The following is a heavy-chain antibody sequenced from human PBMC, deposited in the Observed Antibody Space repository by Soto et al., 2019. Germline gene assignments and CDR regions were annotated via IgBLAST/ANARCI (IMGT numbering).Heavy chain of an antibody. V-gene: IGHV3-21*01. CDR3: ARDRGYDDHAYYYNAMDV. CDR1: GFTFRTYT. D-gene: IGHD3-10*01. CDR2: IRGFSPYT. J-gene: IGHJ6*02. Sequence: GGSLRLSCISSGFTFRTYTMNWVRQAPGKGLEWVSGIRGFSPYTFYAESVKGRFTISRDNAKNSLYLQMDSLRAEDTAVYYCARDRGYDDHAYYYNAMDVWGQGTTVTVSS.